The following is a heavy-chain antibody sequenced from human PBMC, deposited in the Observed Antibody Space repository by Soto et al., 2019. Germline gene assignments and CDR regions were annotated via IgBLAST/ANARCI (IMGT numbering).Heavy chain of an antibody. J-gene: IGHJ4*02. V-gene: IGHV1-69*01. CDR1: GGTFSSYA. Sequence: QVQLVQSGAEVKKPGSSVKVSCKASGGTFSSYAISWVRQAPGQGLEWMGGIIPIFGTANYAQNFQGRVTITADESTSTAYMELSSLRSEDTAVYYCARASRYSYGYGAFDYWGQGTLVTVSS. CDR3: ARASRYSYGYGAFDY. D-gene: IGHD5-18*01. CDR2: IIPIFGTA.